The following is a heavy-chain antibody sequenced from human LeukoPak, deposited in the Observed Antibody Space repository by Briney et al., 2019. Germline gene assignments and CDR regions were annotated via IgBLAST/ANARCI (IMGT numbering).Heavy chain of an antibody. J-gene: IGHJ4*02. CDR1: GFTFSSYS. CDR3: AKDSPPSRYCSGGSCYSDY. Sequence: GGSLRLSCAASGFTFSSYSMSWVRQAPGKGLEWVSPISGSGGSTYYADSVKGRFTISRDNSKNTLYLQMNSLRAEDTAVYYCAKDSPPSRYCSGGSCYSDYWGQGTLVTVSS. CDR2: ISGSGGST. V-gene: IGHV3-23*01. D-gene: IGHD2-15*01.